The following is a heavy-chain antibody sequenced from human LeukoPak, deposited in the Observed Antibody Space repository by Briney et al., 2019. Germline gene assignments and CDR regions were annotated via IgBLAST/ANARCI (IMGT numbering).Heavy chain of an antibody. CDR1: GGSITTSSYY. CDR3: ARAFRARYFDL. Sequence: SETLSLTCTVSGGSITTSSYYWGWIRQPPGKGLEWIGIIYYSGSTYYDPSLKGRVTISVDTSKNQFSLKLSSVTAADTAVYYCARAFRARYFDLWGRGTLVTVSS. CDR2: IYYSGST. V-gene: IGHV4-39*01. D-gene: IGHD2/OR15-2a*01. J-gene: IGHJ2*01.